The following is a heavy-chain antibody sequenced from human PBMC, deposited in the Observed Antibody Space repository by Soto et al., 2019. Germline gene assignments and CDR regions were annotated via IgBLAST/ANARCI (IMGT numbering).Heavy chain of an antibody. CDR1: GGAFSSYS. V-gene: IGHV1-18*01. J-gene: IGHJ4*02. CDR2: ISAYNGNT. Sequence: ASVKVSCEASGGAFSSYSLSSVRQAPRQGLEWMGWISAYNGNTNYAQKLQGRVTMPTDTSTSTAYMELRSLRSDDTAVYYCARVILSVTMVRGVIIKGYFDYWSQGTLVTVSS. D-gene: IGHD3-10*01. CDR3: ARVILSVTMVRGVIIKGYFDY.